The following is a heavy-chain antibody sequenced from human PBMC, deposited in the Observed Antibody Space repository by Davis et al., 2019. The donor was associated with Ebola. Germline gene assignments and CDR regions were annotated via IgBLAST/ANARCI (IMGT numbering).Heavy chain of an antibody. CDR3: ARALHDEVLDY. D-gene: IGHD1-1*01. CDR1: GFTFSNHA. V-gene: IGHV3-30*04. J-gene: IGHJ4*02. CDR2: TSHNERER. Sequence: GESLKISRVASGFTFSNHAMHWVRQAPGKGLEWVAVTSHNERERFYGESVQGRFTISRDNSENVLYLQMDSLRPDDTAIYFCARALHDEVLDYWGQGTPVTVSS.